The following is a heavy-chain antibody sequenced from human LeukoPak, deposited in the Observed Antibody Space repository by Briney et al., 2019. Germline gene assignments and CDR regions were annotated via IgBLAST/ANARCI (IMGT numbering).Heavy chain of an antibody. CDR3: ARGDDFSGDH. V-gene: IGHV3-7*04. J-gene: IGHJ4*02. D-gene: IGHD1-1*01. Sequence: GGSLRLSCAVSGLTFSNFWMSWVRQAPGRGLEWVANVHPEGNEKYHVESVKGRFTISRDNTKNLLFLQMNGLRVEDTAVYYCARGDDFSGDHWGQGTLVTVSS. CDR2: VHPEGNEK. CDR1: GLTFSNFW.